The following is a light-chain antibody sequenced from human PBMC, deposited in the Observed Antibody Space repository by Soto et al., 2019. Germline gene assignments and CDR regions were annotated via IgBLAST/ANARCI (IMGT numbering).Light chain of an antibody. CDR3: QHYNSYSEA. CDR2: KAS. Sequence: DIQMTQSPSTLSGSVGDRVTITCRASQTISSWLAWYQQKPGKAPKLLIYKASTLKSGVPSRFSGSGSGTEFTLTISSRQPDDFATYYGQHYNSYSEAFGQGTKVELK. CDR1: QTISSW. V-gene: IGKV1-5*03. J-gene: IGKJ1*01.